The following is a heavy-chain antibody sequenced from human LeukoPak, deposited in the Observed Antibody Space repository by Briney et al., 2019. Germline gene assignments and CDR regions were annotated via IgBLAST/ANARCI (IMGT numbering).Heavy chain of an antibody. V-gene: IGHV4-59*11. Sequence: PSETLSLTCTLSGDSITGHYWTWIRQPPGKALEWIGYISYSGNTNYNPSFNSRVTISIDTSKNQFSLKLTSVTTADTAVYYCAREWTSASKYNWFDPWGQGTLVTVSS. D-gene: IGHD3/OR15-3a*01. CDR1: GDSITGHY. CDR2: ISYSGNT. J-gene: IGHJ5*02. CDR3: AREWTSASKYNWFDP.